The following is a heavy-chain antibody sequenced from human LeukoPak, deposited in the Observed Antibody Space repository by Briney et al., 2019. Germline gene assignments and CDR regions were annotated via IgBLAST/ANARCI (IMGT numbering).Heavy chain of an antibody. CDR3: ARDWTTGSWFDP. CDR2: IYYSGST. Sequence: PSETLSLTCTVSGGSISSSSYYWGWIRQPPGKGLEWIGSIYYSGSTYYNPSPKSRVTISVDTSKNQFSLKLSSVTAADTAVYYCARDWTTGSWFDPWGQGTLVTVSS. V-gene: IGHV4-39*07. D-gene: IGHD4-17*01. CDR1: GGSISSSSYY. J-gene: IGHJ5*02.